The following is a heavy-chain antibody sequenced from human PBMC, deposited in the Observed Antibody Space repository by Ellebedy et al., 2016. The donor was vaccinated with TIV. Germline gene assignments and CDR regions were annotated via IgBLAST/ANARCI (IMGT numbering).Heavy chain of an antibody. CDR1: GFTFSSYA. CDR2: ISYDGSNK. D-gene: IGHD1-26*01. Sequence: LSLTCAASGFTFSSYAMHWVRQAPGKGLEWVALISYDGSNKYYADSVKGRFTISRDNSKNTLYLQMNSLRAEDTAVYYCVRDLHWSYFDWGQGTLVTVSS. V-gene: IGHV3-30*04. J-gene: IGHJ4*02. CDR3: VRDLHWSYFD.